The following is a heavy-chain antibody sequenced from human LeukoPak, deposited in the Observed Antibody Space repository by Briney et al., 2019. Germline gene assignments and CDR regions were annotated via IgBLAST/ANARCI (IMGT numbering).Heavy chain of an antibody. CDR3: AKDQNYFDSSGVYDY. CDR2: ISSSSSTI. J-gene: IGHJ4*02. CDR1: GFTFSSYS. V-gene: IGHV3-48*01. D-gene: IGHD3-22*01. Sequence: GGSLRLSCAASGFTFSSYSMNWVRQAPGKGLEWVSYISSSSSTIYYADSVKGRFTISRDDAKNTLYLQMNKLRAEDTAVYYCAKDQNYFDSSGVYDYWGQGTLVTVSS.